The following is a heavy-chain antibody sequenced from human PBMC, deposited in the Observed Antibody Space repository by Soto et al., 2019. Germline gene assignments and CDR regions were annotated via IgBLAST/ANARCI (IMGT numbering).Heavy chain of an antibody. CDR3: AKTRQWLRYYYGMDV. Sequence: PGGPLRLSCAASGFTFSSYAMSWVRQAPGKGLEWVSAISGSGGSTYYADSVKGRFTISRDNSKNTLYLQMNSLRAEDTAVYYCAKTRQWLRYYYGMDVWGQGTTVTVSS. CDR2: ISGSGGST. J-gene: IGHJ6*02. V-gene: IGHV3-23*01. D-gene: IGHD6-19*01. CDR1: GFTFSSYA.